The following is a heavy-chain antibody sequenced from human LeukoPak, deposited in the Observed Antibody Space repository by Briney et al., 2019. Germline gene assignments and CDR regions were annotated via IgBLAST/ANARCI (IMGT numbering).Heavy chain of an antibody. CDR1: GGSISSYY. Sequence: SETLSLTRTVSGGSISSYYWSWIRQPAGKGLEWIGRIYTSGSTNYNPSLKSRVTMSVDTSKNQFSLKLTSVTAADTAVYYCASSRGYGNYYFDYWGQGTLVTVSS. CDR3: ASSRGYGNYYFDY. CDR2: IYTSGST. V-gene: IGHV4-4*07. D-gene: IGHD3-10*01. J-gene: IGHJ4*02.